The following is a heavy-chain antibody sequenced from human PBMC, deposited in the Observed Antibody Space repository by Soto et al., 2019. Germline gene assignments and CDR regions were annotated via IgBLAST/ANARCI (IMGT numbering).Heavy chain of an antibody. J-gene: IGHJ6*02. Sequence: QVQLVQSGAEVKKPGASVKVSCKASGYTFTSYGISWVRQAPGQGLEWMGWISAYNGNTNYAQKLQGRVTMTTDTSTSTAYMELRSLRTDDTAVYYCARGRNVVVPAAIKTYYYYVMDVWGQGTTVTVSS. V-gene: IGHV1-18*01. CDR3: ARGRNVVVPAAIKTYYYYVMDV. CDR2: ISAYNGNT. D-gene: IGHD2-2*01. CDR1: GYTFTSYG.